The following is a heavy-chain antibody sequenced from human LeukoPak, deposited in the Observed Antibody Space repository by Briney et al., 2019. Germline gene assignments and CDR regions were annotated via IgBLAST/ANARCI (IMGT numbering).Heavy chain of an antibody. J-gene: IGHJ5*02. CDR2: INPNSGGT. CDR1: GYTFTGYY. CDR3: ARVYSSGWYRIPDNWFDP. D-gene: IGHD6-19*01. Sequence: ASVKVSCKASGYTFTGYYMHWVRQAPGQGLEWMGWINPNSGGTNYAQKLQGRVTMTTDTSTSTAYMELRSLRSDDTAVYYCARVYSSGWYRIPDNWFDPWGQGTLVTVSS. V-gene: IGHV1-2*02.